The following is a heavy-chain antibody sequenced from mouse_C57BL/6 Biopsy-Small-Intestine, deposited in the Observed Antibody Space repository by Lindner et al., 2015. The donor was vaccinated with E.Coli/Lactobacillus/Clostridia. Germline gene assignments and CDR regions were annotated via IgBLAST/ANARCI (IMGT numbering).Heavy chain of an antibody. CDR1: GYTFTDYN. D-gene: IGHD3-3*01. J-gene: IGHJ1*03. Sequence: VQLQESGPELVRPGASVKIPCKASGYTFTDYNMDWVKQSHGKSLEWIGDINPNNGGTIYNQKFKGKATLTVDKSSSTAYMELRSLTSEDTAVYYCASARGTDWYFDVWGTGTTVTVSS. V-gene: IGHV1-18*01. CDR3: ASARGTDWYFDV. CDR2: INPNNGGT.